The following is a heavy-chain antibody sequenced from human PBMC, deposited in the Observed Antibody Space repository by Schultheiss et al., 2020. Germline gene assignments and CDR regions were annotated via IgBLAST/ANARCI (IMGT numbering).Heavy chain of an antibody. CDR1: GGSVSSGSYY. CDR2: IYYSGST. V-gene: IGHV4-61*01. CDR3: VRGRRNYPYGMDV. J-gene: IGHJ6*02. D-gene: IGHD1-7*01. Sequence: SETLSLPCTVSGGSVSSGSYYWSWIRQPPGKGLEWIGYIYYSGSTNYNPSLKSRVTISVDTSKNQFSLKLSSVTAADTAVYYCVRGRRNYPYGMDVWGQGTTVTVSS.